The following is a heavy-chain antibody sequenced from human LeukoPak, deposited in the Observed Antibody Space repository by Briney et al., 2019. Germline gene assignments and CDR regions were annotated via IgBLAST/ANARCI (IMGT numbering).Heavy chain of an antibody. J-gene: IGHJ4*02. CDR2: IYYSGST. CDR1: GGSISDSRYY. Sequence: SETLSLTCTVSGGSISDSRYYWSWIRQPPGKGLEWIGYIYYSGSTNYNPSLKSRVTISVDTSKNQFSLKLSSVTAADTAVYYCARVGTYGSGSYLSWLDYWGQGTLVTVSS. V-gene: IGHV4-61*01. D-gene: IGHD3-10*01. CDR3: ARVGTYGSGSYLSWLDY.